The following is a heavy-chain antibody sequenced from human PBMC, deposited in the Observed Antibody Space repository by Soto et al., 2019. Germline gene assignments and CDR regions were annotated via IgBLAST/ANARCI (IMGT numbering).Heavy chain of an antibody. CDR1: GYDFSTFW. J-gene: IGHJ5*02. CDR3: ARHRNAGWFDH. V-gene: IGHV5-51*01. CDR2: IYPDDSDV. Sequence: XECLKSSGKPSGYDFSTFWIVWVRQVPGKGLEWMGVIYPDDSDVTYSPPFQGQVTISADKPTTTACLHWRDLRASDTAIYYCARHRNAGWFDHWGQGTPVTVSS.